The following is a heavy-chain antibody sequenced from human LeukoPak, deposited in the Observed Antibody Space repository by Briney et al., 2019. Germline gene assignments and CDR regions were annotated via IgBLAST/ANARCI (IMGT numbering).Heavy chain of an antibody. V-gene: IGHV4-4*07. J-gene: IGHJ5*02. Sequence: PSETLSLTCSVSGGSISSYYWSWLRPPAGKGLEWIGRLHTSGNTNYNPSLKSRVTISVDKSKIQFSLKLSSVTAADTAVYYCARGLVGTTGEQNWFDPWGQGTLVTVSS. D-gene: IGHD1-26*01. CDR3: ARGLVGTTGEQNWFDP. CDR2: LHTSGNT. CDR1: GGSISSYY.